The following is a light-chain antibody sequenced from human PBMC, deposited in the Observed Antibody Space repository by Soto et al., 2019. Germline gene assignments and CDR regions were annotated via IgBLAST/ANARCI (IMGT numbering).Light chain of an antibody. V-gene: IGKV3-20*01. CDR3: LQHNSYPWT. CDR2: GAS. CDR1: QSVSNNY. J-gene: IGKJ1*01. Sequence: ESVLTQSPGTLSLSPGERATLSCRSSQSVSNNYLAWYQQKPGRAPRLLIYGASNRATGIPDRFSGSGSGTEFTLTISSLQPEDFATYYCLQHNSYPWTFGQGTKVDIK.